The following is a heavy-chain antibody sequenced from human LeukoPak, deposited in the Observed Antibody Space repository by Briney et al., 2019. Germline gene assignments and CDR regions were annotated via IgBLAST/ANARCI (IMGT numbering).Heavy chain of an antibody. CDR1: GFTFSAYW. CDR2: IREDGSEK. CDR3: ARDRLYYYDSSSLDY. V-gene: IGHV3-7*01. D-gene: IGHD3-22*01. Sequence: PGGSLRLSCAGSGFTFSAYWMSWVRQAPGKGLEWVATIREDGSEKYYVDSVKGRFTISRDNAKNSLYLQMNGLRAEDTAVYYCARDRLYYYDSSSLDYWGQGTLVTVSS. J-gene: IGHJ4*02.